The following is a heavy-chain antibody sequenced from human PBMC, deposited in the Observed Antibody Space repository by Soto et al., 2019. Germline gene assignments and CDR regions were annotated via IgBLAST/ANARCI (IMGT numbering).Heavy chain of an antibody. Sequence: QVQLVQSGAEVKKPGSSVKVSCKASGGTFSSYAISWVRQAPGQGLEWMGGIIPIFGTANYAQKFQGRVTLIAREYXSTAYMELSSLRSEDTAVYYCASLVDTAMVVAFDIWGQGTMVTVSS. V-gene: IGHV1-69*12. D-gene: IGHD5-18*01. CDR3: ASLVDTAMVVAFDI. J-gene: IGHJ3*02. CDR2: IIPIFGTA. CDR1: GGTFSSYA.